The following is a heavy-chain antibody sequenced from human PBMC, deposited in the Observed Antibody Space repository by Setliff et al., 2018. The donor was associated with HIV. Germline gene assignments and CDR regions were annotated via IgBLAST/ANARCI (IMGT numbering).Heavy chain of an antibody. CDR3: VRGLGSPTYYFDY. V-gene: IGHV3-74*01. D-gene: IGHD3-9*01. J-gene: IGHJ4*02. CDR1: GISFGNHW. Sequence: GGSLRLSCGASGISFGNHWMYWVRQAPGKGLVWVSRINADGSITDYADSVKGRFTISRDNAQYSLYLQMNSLRAEDTAMYYCVRGLGSPTYYFDYWGQGTLVTVSS. CDR2: INADGSIT.